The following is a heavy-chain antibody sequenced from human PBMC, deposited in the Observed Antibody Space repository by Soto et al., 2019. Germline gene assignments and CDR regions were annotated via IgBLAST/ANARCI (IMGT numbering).Heavy chain of an antibody. CDR1: GGTFSSYA. CDR3: ASDVMTTVTDYYYYGMDV. CDR2: IIPIFGTA. Sequence: ASVKVSCKASGGTFSSYAISWVRQAPGQGLEWMGGIIPIFGTANYAQKFQGRVTITADESTSTAYMELSSLRSEDTAVYYCASDVMTTVTDYYYYGMDVWGQGTTVTVSS. J-gene: IGHJ6*02. D-gene: IGHD4-4*01. V-gene: IGHV1-69*13.